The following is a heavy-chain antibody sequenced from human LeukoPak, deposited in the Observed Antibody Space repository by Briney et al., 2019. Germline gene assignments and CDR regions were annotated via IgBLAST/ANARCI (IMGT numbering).Heavy chain of an antibody. V-gene: IGHV1-8*02. CDR2: MNPNSGNT. CDR1: GYTFTNYD. Sequence: ASVKVSCKASGYTFTNYDINWVRQATGQGLEWMGWMNPNSGNTGYAQKFQGRVTMTRNTSISTAYMELSSLRSEDTAVYYCARVGYYYYYMDVWGKGTTVTISS. J-gene: IGHJ6*03. CDR3: ARVGYYYYYMDV.